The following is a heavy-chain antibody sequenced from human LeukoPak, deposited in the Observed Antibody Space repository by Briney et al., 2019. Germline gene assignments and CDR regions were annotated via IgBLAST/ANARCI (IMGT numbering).Heavy chain of an antibody. V-gene: IGHV3-23*01. J-gene: IGHJ4*02. CDR3: AKGSLDTAIIDY. Sequence: GGPLRLSCAASGFTFSSHAMSWVRQAPGKGLEWVSAISGSGGSTYYADSVKGRFTISRDNSKNTLYLQMNSLRAEDTAVYYCAKGSLDTAIIDYWGQGTLVTVSS. D-gene: IGHD5-18*01. CDR2: ISGSGGST. CDR1: GFTFSSHA.